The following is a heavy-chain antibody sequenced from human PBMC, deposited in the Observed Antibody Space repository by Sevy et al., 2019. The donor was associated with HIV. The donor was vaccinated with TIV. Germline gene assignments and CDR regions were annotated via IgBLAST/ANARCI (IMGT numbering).Heavy chain of an antibody. CDR1: GFNFSTYW. D-gene: IGHD3-16*01. V-gene: IGHV3-7*03. CDR3: AGEGVEADLGFDY. Sequence: GGSLRLSCGVFGFNFSTYWMSWVRQAPGKGLEWVANIKQDGSEKYYLDSLKGRFTISRDNAKKSLYLQMNSLTAEDTAVYYCAGEGVEADLGFDYWGQGTLVTVSS. CDR2: IKQDGSEK. J-gene: IGHJ4*02.